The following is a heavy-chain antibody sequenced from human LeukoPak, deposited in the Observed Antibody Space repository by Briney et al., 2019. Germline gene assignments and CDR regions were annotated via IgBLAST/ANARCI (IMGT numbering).Heavy chain of an antibody. V-gene: IGHV5-51*01. Sequence: GESLKISCKISGYKLTNNWIGWVRQVPGKGLEWMGITFAGYSYTIYSPSFQGQVTISVDKSISTAYLQWSSLKAPDTAMYYCARHFHPAETAGGYFDLWGRGTLVTVSA. CDR3: ARHFHPAETAGGYFDL. CDR1: GYKLTNNW. D-gene: IGHD2-21*02. J-gene: IGHJ2*01. CDR2: TFAGYSYT.